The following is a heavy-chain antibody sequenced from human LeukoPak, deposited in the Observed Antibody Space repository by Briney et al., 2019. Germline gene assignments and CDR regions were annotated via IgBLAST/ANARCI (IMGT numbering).Heavy chain of an antibody. CDR1: GYTFTSYG. J-gene: IGHJ4*02. CDR2: ISAYNGNT. Sequence: ASVKVSCKASGYTFTSYGISWVRQAPGQGLEWMGWISAYNGNTSYAHKLQGRVTMTTDTSKSTDYVELRSLRSDDTAVYYCARDARYCSSTSFYGGRDFDYWGQGTLVTVSS. D-gene: IGHD2-2*01. V-gene: IGHV1-18*01. CDR3: ARDARYCSSTSFYGGRDFDY.